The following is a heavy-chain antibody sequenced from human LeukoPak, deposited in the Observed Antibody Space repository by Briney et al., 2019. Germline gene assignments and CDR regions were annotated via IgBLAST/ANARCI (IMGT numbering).Heavy chain of an antibody. V-gene: IGHV3-23*01. CDR2: ISGSGGST. J-gene: IGHJ4*02. D-gene: IGHD2-15*01. Sequence: GGSLRLSCAASGFTFSSYAMSWVRQAPGKGLEWVSAISGSGGSTYYADSVKGRFTISRDNSKNTLYLQMNSLRAEDTAVCYCAKDRGIVSSYFDYWGQGTLVTVSS. CDR3: AKDRGIVSSYFDY. CDR1: GFTFSSYA.